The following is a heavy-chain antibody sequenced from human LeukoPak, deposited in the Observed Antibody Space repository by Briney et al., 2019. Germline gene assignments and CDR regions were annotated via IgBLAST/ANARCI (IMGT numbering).Heavy chain of an antibody. V-gene: IGHV3-23*01. CDR3: AKDPSPAGGSL. Sequence: GGSLRLSCAASGFTVSSNYMSWVRQAPGKGLEWVSAISGSGGSTYYADSVKGRFTISRDNSKNTLYLQMNSLRAEDTAVYYCAKDPSPAGGSLWGQGTLVTVSS. CDR2: ISGSGGST. CDR1: GFTVSSNY. J-gene: IGHJ4*02. D-gene: IGHD3-16*01.